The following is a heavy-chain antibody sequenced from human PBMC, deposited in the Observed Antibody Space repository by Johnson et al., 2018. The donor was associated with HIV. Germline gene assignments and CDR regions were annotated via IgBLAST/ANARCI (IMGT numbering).Heavy chain of an antibody. Sequence: VQLVESGGGLVQPGGSLRLSCAASGFTFDDYAMHWVRQAPGKGLEWVSGISWNSGSIGYADSVKGRFTISRDNAKNSLYLQMNSLRAEDTALYYCAKVITPLVPNVWGVQSAGGAVDIWGQGTMVTVSS. CDR1: GFTFDDYA. V-gene: IGHV3-9*01. CDR2: ISWNSGSI. CDR3: AKVITPLVPNVWGVQSAGGAVDI. D-gene: IGHD3-16*01. J-gene: IGHJ3*02.